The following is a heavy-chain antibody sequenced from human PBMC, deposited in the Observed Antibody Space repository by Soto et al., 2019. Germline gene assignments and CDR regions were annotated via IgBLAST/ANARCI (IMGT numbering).Heavy chain of an antibody. V-gene: IGHV3-30*18. CDR3: VKPGYCSGGSCRYYFDY. CDR1: GFTFSNYG. Sequence: PGGSLRLSCAASGFTFSNYGMHWVRQAPGKGLEWVALISYDGGKKHYVDSVKGRFTISRDNSKNTLYLQINSLRAEDTAVYYCVKPGYCSGGSCRYYFDYWGQGTLVTVSS. CDR2: ISYDGGKK. D-gene: IGHD2-15*01. J-gene: IGHJ4*02.